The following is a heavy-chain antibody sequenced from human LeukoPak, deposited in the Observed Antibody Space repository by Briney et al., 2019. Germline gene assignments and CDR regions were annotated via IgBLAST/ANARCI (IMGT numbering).Heavy chain of an antibody. CDR2: IYSGGST. D-gene: IGHD7-27*01. V-gene: IGHV3-53*01. CDR3: ARGRTLGKNGMDV. Sequence: GGSLRLSCAASGFPVRSNYMSWVRQAPGKGLEWVSVIYSGGSTYYADSVKGRFTISRDNSNNTVYLQMNSLRAEDTAVYYCARGRTLGKNGMDVWGQGTTVTVSS. CDR1: GFPVRSNY. J-gene: IGHJ6*02.